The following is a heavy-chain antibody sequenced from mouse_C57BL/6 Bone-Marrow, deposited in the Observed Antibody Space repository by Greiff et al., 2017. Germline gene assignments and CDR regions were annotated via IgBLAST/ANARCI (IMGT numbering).Heavy chain of an antibody. CDR3: TTNHCYSSSYTCFAY. V-gene: IGHV14-1*01. J-gene: IGHJ3*01. Sequence: EVQLQQSGAELVRPGASVKLSCTASGFNIKDYYMHWVKQSPEQSLEWIGRIDPEDGDTEYAPKVQGRATMTADTSSNTAYLQLSSLTSEDTAVDYCTTNHCYSSSYTCFAYWGQGTLVTVSA. CDR2: IDPEDGDT. D-gene: IGHD1-1*01. CDR1: GFNIKDYY.